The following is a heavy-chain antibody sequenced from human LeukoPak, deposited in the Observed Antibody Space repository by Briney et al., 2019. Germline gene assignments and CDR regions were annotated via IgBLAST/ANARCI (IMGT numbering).Heavy chain of an antibody. V-gene: IGHV3-64D*06. Sequence: GGSLRLSCSASGFTFSNFAMHWVRQAPGKGLEYVSTISSNGGATSYVDSVKGRFTISRDNSKNTLYLQMSSLRPEDTAVYYCVKDPGYSSSWYFDYWGQGTLVPVSS. J-gene: IGHJ4*02. CDR2: ISSNGGAT. CDR1: GFTFSNFA. CDR3: VKDPGYSSSWYFDY. D-gene: IGHD6-13*01.